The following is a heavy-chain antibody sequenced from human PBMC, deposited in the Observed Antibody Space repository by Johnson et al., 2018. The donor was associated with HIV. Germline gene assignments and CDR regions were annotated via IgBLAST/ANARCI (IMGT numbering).Heavy chain of an antibody. D-gene: IGHD1-1*01. Sequence: QMQLVESGGGVVQPGRSLRLSCAASGFTFSNYGMHWVRQAPGKGLEWVAFIWYDGTNKYYADSVKGRFTISRDNSKNTLDIQMNSLRVEDAAVYYCATSTASDAFDIWGQGTIVTVSS. V-gene: IGHV3-33*01. CDR3: ATSTASDAFDI. CDR2: IWYDGTNK. CDR1: GFTFSNYG. J-gene: IGHJ3*02.